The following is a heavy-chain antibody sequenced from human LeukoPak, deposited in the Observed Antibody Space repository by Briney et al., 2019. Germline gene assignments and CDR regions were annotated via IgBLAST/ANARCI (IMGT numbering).Heavy chain of an antibody. V-gene: IGHV3-64D*09. Sequence: PGGSLRLSCSASGFTFSAYAMYWVRQAPGKGLEYVSGISNNGGSSFYADSVKGRFTISRDNSKNTLYLQMSSLRAEDTAEYYCVKITSVTGGDCWGQGTRLTVSS. D-gene: IGHD1-1*01. CDR3: VKITSVTGGDC. CDR2: ISNNGGSS. J-gene: IGHJ4*02. CDR1: GFTFSAYA.